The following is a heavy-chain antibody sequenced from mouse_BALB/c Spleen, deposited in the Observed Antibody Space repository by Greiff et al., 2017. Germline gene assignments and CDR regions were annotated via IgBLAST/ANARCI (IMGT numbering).Heavy chain of an antibody. CDR3: TRWYDDYYAMDY. J-gene: IGHJ4*01. V-gene: IGHV1S81*02. CDR2: INPSNGGT. D-gene: IGHD2-14*01. Sequence: VKLVESGAELVKPGASVKLSCKASGYTFTSYYMYWVKQRPGQGLEWIGEINPSNGGTNFNEKFKSKATLTVDKSSSTAYMQLSSLTSEDSAVYYCTRWYDDYYAMDYWGQGTSVTVSS. CDR1: GYTFTSYY.